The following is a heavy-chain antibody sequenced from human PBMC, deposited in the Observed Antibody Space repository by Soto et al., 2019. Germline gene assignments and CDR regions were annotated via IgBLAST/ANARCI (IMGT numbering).Heavy chain of an antibody. Sequence: SETVSLTCSVYGGSFSGYYWSWIRQPPGKGLEWIGEINHSGSTNYNPSLKSRVTISVDTSKNQFSLKLSSVTAADTAVYYCSKSEGRVLAWLRGWNWCDPRGQGTRVTVSS. CDR2: INHSGST. J-gene: IGHJ5*02. V-gene: IGHV4-34*01. CDR1: GGSFSGYY. D-gene: IGHD3-3*01. CDR3: SKSEGRVLAWLRGWNWCDP.